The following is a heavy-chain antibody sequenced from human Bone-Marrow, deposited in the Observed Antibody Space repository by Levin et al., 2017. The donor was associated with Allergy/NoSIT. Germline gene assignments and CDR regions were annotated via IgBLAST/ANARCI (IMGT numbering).Heavy chain of an antibody. CDR2: MNSDGSEV. J-gene: IGHJ4*02. D-gene: IGHD1-26*01. V-gene: IGHV3-7*01. CDR1: GSTFSRYV. CDR3: LAWGPLSY. Sequence: GESLKISCAASGSTFSRYVMHWVRQAPGKGLEWVANMNSDGSEVKYVDSVKGRFTISRDNAKNSVYLQMNTLGVEDTAVYYCLAWGPLSYWGQGTLVTVSS.